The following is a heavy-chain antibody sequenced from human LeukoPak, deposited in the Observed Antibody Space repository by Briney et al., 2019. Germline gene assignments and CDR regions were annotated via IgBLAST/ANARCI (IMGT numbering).Heavy chain of an antibody. CDR3: ARNPAYYDSSGYILFDY. J-gene: IGHJ4*02. D-gene: IGHD3-22*01. CDR2: IYYSGST. V-gene: IGHV4-39*07. CDR1: GGSISSSSYY. Sequence: SETLSLTCTVSGGSISSSSYYWGWIRQPPGKGLEWIGSIYYSGSTNYNPSLKSRVTISVDTSKNQFSLKLSSVTAADTAVYYCARNPAYYDSSGYILFDYWGQGTLVTVSS.